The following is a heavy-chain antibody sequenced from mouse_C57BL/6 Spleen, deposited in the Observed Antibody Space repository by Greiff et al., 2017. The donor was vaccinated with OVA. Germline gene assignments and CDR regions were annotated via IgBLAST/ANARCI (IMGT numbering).Heavy chain of an antibody. V-gene: IGHV1-15*01. CDR2: IDPETGGT. CDR3: TRGNYGSSYVY. J-gene: IGHJ2*01. D-gene: IGHD1-1*01. CDR1: GYTFTDYE. Sequence: VQRVESGAELVRPGASVTLSCKASGYTFTDYEMHWVKQTPVHGLEWIGAIDPETGGTAYNQKFKGKAILTADKSSSTAYMELRSLTSEDSAVYYCTRGNYGSSYVYWGQGTTLTVSS.